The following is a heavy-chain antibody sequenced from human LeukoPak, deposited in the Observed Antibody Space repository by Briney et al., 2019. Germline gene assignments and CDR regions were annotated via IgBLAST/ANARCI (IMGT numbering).Heavy chain of an antibody. Sequence: EXXSLTCTVSGGSISSYYWSWIRQPPGKGLEWIGYIYYSGSTNYNPSLTSRVTISVDTSKNQFSLKLSSVTAADTAVYYCARITKLQYFDYWGQGTLVTVSS. CDR2: IYYSGST. D-gene: IGHD3-16*01. CDR1: GGSISSYY. J-gene: IGHJ4*02. CDR3: ARITKLQYFDY. V-gene: IGHV4-59*01.